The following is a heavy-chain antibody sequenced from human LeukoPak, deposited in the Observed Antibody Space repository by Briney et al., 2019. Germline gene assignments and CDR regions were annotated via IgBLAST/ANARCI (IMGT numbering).Heavy chain of an antibody. V-gene: IGHV3-21*01. J-gene: IGHJ3*02. CDR2: ISSSSSYI. D-gene: IGHD4-23*01. Sequence: GGSLRLSCAASGFTLSGYSMNWVGQAPGKGLEWFSSISSSSSYIYYADSVKGRFTISRDNAKNSLYLQMNSLRAEDTAVYYCARDRADYGGNFDAFDIWGQGTMVTVSS. CDR3: ARDRADYGGNFDAFDI. CDR1: GFTLSGYS.